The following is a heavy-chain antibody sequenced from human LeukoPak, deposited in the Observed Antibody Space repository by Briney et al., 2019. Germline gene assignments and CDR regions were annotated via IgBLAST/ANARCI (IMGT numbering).Heavy chain of an antibody. V-gene: IGHV1-2*02. CDR2: INLNSSDT. CDR3: ARRLTTSQDLDY. D-gene: IGHD2-2*01. Sequence: ASVKVTCKASGYTFTCHYMYWVRQAPGQGLGWMGWINLNSSDTNYAQKVQVRVTMTRDTSISTAYMYLNTVESDDTAVYYCARRLTTSQDLDYWGQGTLVTVSS. CDR1: GYTFTCHY. J-gene: IGHJ4*02.